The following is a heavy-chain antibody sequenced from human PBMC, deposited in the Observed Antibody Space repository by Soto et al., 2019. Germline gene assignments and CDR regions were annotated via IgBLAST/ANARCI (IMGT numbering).Heavy chain of an antibody. Sequence: QVQLQESGPGLMKPSETLSLTCTVSGASVSSGSNYWSWIRQPPGKGLEWIGYIYYSGSTSYNPSLKSRVTISADPSKNQFSLKLSSVTAADTAVYYCARDYASRLGGSGNGFDYWGQGTLVTVSS. J-gene: IGHJ4*02. CDR3: ARDYASRLGGSGNGFDY. D-gene: IGHD1-26*01. V-gene: IGHV4-61*01. CDR1: GASVSSGSNY. CDR2: IYYSGST.